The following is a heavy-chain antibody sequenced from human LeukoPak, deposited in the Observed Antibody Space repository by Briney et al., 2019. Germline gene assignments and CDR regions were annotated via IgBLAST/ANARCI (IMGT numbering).Heavy chain of an antibody. CDR2: INPNSGGT. D-gene: IGHD3-10*01. Sequence: GASVKVSCKASGYTFTGYYMHWVRQAPGQGLEWMGWINPNSGGTNYAQKFQGRVTMTRDTSISTAYMELSRLRSDDTAVYYRARAATYYYGSGSPTALDYWGQGTLVTVSS. CDR3: ARAATYYYGSGSPTALDY. V-gene: IGHV1-2*02. CDR1: GYTFTGYY. J-gene: IGHJ4*02.